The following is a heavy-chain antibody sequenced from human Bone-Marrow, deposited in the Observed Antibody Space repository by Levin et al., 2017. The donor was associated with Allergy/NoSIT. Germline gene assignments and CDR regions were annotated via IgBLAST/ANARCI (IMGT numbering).Heavy chain of an antibody. CDR2: ISGAGDVT. D-gene: IGHD1-26*01. J-gene: IGHJ4*02. CDR3: AKKVGGTYPFDY. CDR1: GFTFSTYV. V-gene: IGHV3-23*01. Sequence: PGGSLRLSCSASGFTFSTYVVSWVRQAPGQGLEWVSSISGAGDVTDYADAVKGRFTISRDNSKNTLYLQMNSLRAEDTAVYYCAKKVGGTYPFDYWGQGTLVTVSS.